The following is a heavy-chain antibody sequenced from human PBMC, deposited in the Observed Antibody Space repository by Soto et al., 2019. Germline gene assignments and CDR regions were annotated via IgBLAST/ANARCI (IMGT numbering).Heavy chain of an antibody. CDR3: ARDSGYDSKSFDN. D-gene: IGHD5-12*01. CDR2: IYYTGST. Sequence: TLSLTCTVSGGSISSGGYYWSWIRQHPGKGLEWIGYIYYTGSTYYNPSLKSRVTISVDTSKNQFSLRLSSVTAADTAVYYCARDSGYDSKSFDNGGQETLVPVSS. J-gene: IGHJ4*02. CDR1: GGSISSGGYY. V-gene: IGHV4-31*03.